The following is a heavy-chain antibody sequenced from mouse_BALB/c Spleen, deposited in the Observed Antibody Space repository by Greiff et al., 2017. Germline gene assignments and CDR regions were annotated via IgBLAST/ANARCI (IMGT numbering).Heavy chain of an antibody. V-gene: IGHV1-54*01. Sequence: VKLMESGAELVRPGTSVKVSCKASGYTFTNYLIEWVKQRPGQGLEWIGVINPGSGGTNYNEKFKGKATLTADKSSSTAYMQLSSLTSDDSAVYFCARGGTGDYWGQGTTLTVSS. CDR2: INPGSGGT. J-gene: IGHJ2*01. CDR3: ARGGTGDY. CDR1: GYTFTNYL. D-gene: IGHD3-3*01.